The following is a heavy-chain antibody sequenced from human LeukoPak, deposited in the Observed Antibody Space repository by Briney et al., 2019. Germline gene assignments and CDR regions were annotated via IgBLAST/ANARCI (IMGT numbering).Heavy chain of an antibody. Sequence: SETLSLTCTVSGGSISSSSYYWGWIRQPPGKGLEWIGYIYYSGSTYYNPSLKSRVTISVDTSKNQFSLKLSSVTAADTAVYYCARAVYDILTGYQNWFDPWGQGTLVTVSS. CDR1: GGSISSSSYY. CDR2: IYYSGST. V-gene: IGHV4-31*03. D-gene: IGHD3-9*01. J-gene: IGHJ5*02. CDR3: ARAVYDILTGYQNWFDP.